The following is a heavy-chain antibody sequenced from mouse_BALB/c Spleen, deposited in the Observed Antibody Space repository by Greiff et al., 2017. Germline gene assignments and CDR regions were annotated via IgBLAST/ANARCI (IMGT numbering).Heavy chain of an antibody. CDR2: IVPETGGS. CDR1: GYTFTDFE. V-gene: IGHV1-15*01. D-gene: IGHD2-3*01. CDR3: TRGWLPYAWVAY. Sequence: QVQLQQSGAELVRPGVSVTLSCKASGYTFTDFEMHWVKQIPVHGLVWIGVIVPETGGSVYNQKFKGKATLTADKSSSTAYMELRSLTSEDSAVYYCTRGWLPYAWVAYWGQGTLVTVSA. J-gene: IGHJ3*01.